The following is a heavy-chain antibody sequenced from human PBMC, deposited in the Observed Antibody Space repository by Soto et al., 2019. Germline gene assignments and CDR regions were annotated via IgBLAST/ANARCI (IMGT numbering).Heavy chain of an antibody. J-gene: IGHJ4*02. CDR1: GYTFTSNG. CDR2: ISAHNGNT. V-gene: IGHV1-18*01. Sequence: QVQVVQSGAEVKKPGASVKVSCKASGYTFTSNGISWVRQAPGQGLEWMGWISAHNGNTNYAQKLQGRVTMTTDTSASTAYMELRSLRSDDTAVYYCARDNGYSYGTGRVDYWGQGTLVTVSS. CDR3: ARDNGYSYGTGRVDY. D-gene: IGHD5-18*01.